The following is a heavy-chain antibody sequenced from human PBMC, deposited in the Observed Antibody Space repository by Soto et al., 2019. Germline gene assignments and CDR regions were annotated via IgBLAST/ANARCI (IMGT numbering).Heavy chain of an antibody. D-gene: IGHD5-18*01. Sequence: EVQLLESGGGLVQPGGSLRLSCVASGFTFSSYAMSWVRQAPGKGLEWVSAIGGSGGSTYYADSVKGRFTMSRDNSKNTLYLQMNSLRAEDTAVYYCAKELDSGYSYPPRPGLDYWGQGTLVTVSS. V-gene: IGHV3-23*01. J-gene: IGHJ4*02. CDR3: AKELDSGYSYPPRPGLDY. CDR1: GFTFSSYA. CDR2: IGGSGGST.